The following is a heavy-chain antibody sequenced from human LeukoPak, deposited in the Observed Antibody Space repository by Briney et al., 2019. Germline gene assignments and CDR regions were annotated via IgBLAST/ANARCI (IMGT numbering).Heavy chain of an antibody. Sequence: GASVKVSCKASGYTFTNYGISWVRQAPGQGLEWMGWISAYNGNTNYAQKLQGRVTMTTDTSTSTAYMELRSLRSDDTAVYYCARTEVVVVAATYYYYYGMDVWGQGTTVTVSS. J-gene: IGHJ6*02. CDR1: GYTFTNYG. CDR2: ISAYNGNT. D-gene: IGHD2-15*01. V-gene: IGHV1-18*01. CDR3: ARTEVVVVAATYYYYYGMDV.